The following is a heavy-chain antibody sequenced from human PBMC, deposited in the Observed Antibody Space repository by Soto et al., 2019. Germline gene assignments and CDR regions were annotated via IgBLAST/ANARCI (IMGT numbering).Heavy chain of an antibody. CDR2: IYYSGST. Sequence: QVQLQESGPGLVKPSQTLSLTCTVSGGSISSGGYYWSWIRQHPGKGLEWIGYIYYSGSTYYNPSLQSRVTISVDTSKNQFSLKLSSVTAADTAVYYCARGITMVREPWFDPWGQGTLVTVSS. D-gene: IGHD3-10*01. CDR3: ARGITMVREPWFDP. CDR1: GGSISSGGYY. V-gene: IGHV4-31*03. J-gene: IGHJ5*02.